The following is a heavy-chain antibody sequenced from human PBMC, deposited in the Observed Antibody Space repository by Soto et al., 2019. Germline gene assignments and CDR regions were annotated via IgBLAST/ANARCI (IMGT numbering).Heavy chain of an antibody. D-gene: IGHD1-26*01. CDR1: GFAFRTYA. CDR2: ITGNGDST. CDR3: AKPRLGARGDYFDY. V-gene: IGHV3-23*01. J-gene: IGHJ4*02. Sequence: EVQLLESGGGLVQPGGSLRLSCAASGFAFRTYAMSWARQAPGKGLEWVSGITGNGDSTYYADSVKGRFTISRDNPENTLYLQVTSLRADDTAVYYCAKPRLGARGDYFDYWGQGALVIVSP.